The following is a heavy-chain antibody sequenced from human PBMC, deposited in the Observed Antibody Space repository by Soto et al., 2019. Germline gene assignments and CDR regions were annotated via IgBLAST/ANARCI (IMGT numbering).Heavy chain of an antibody. V-gene: IGHV3-33*01. CDR1: GFTFSSYV. J-gene: IGHJ4*02. Sequence: QVQLVESGGGVVQPGRSLRLSCAASGFTFSSYVMHWVRQAPGKGLEWVAVIWDDGSNKYYADSVKGRFTISRDNSKNTLYLQMNSLRAEDTAVYYCARAGGGSSFDYWGQGTLVTVSS. D-gene: IGHD3-16*01. CDR3: ARAGGGSSFDY. CDR2: IWDDGSNK.